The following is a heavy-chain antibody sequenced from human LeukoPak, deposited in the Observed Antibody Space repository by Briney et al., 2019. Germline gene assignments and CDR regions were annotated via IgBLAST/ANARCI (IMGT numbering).Heavy chain of an antibody. CDR2: IRYDGSNK. Sequence: GGSLRLSCAASGFTFSSYGMHWVRQAPGKGLEWVAFIRYDGSNKYYADSVKGRFTISRDNSKNTLYLQMNSLRAEDTAVYDCAKEDAKIVVVVAAMDVWGKGTTVTVSS. D-gene: IGHD2-15*01. J-gene: IGHJ6*04. CDR1: GFTFSSYG. CDR3: AKEDAKIVVVVAAMDV. V-gene: IGHV3-30*02.